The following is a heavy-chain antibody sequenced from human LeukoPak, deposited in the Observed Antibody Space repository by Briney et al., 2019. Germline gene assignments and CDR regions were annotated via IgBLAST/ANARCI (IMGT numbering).Heavy chain of an antibody. CDR3: AKCSRGDCDAFDI. J-gene: IGHJ3*02. CDR2: IKSKTDGGTT. Sequence: GGSLRLSCAASGFTFSNAWMSWVRQAPGKGLEWVGRIKSKTDGGTTDYAAPVKGRFTISRDDSKNTLYLQMNSLRAEDTAVYYCAKCSRGDCDAFDIWGQGTMVTVSS. V-gene: IGHV3-15*01. D-gene: IGHD2-2*01. CDR1: GFTFSNAW.